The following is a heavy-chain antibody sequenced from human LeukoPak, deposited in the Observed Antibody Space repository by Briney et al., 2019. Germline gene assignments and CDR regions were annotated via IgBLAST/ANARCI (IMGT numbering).Heavy chain of an antibody. CDR2: ISYDGSNK. CDR1: GFTFSSYA. CDR3: ARDGYCSSTSCLGIYGMDV. J-gene: IGHJ6*02. D-gene: IGHD2-2*03. V-gene: IGHV3-30-3*01. Sequence: PGRSLRLSCAASGFTFSSYAMHWVRQAPGKGLEWVAVISYDGSNKCYADSVKGRFTISRDNSKNTLYLQMNSLRAEDTAVYYCARDGYCSSTSCLGIYGMDVWGQGTTVTVSS.